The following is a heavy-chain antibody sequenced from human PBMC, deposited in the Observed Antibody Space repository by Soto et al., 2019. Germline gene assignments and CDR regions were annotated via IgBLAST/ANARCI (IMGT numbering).Heavy chain of an antibody. D-gene: IGHD1-7*01. CDR1: GGSISSHY. CDR3: ARLELGQAEYYYYYMDV. V-gene: IGHV4-59*11. CDR2: ISYSGSS. J-gene: IGHJ6*03. Sequence: SETLSLTCTVSGGSISSHYWSWIRQPPGKGLEWIGYISYSGSSSYNPSLRSRVTISVDTSKNQFSLKLSSVTAADTAVYYCARLELGQAEYYYYYMDVWGKGTTVTVSS.